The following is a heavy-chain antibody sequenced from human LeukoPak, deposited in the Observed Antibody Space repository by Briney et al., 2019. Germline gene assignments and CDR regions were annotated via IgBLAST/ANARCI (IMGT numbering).Heavy chain of an antibody. J-gene: IGHJ4*02. Sequence: GGSLKLSCAASGFAFSGSAMHWVRQASGKGLEWVGRIRSKANSYATAYAASVKGRFTLSRDDSKNTAYLQMNSLKTEDTAVYYCTRAGDDYVWEDFDYWGQGTLVTVSS. CDR1: GFAFSGSA. CDR3: TRAGDDYVWEDFDY. CDR2: IRSKANSYAT. D-gene: IGHD3-16*01. V-gene: IGHV3-73*01.